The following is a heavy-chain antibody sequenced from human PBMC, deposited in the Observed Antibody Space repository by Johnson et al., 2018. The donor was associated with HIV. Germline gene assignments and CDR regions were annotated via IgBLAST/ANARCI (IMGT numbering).Heavy chain of an antibody. V-gene: IGHV3-74*01. CDR3: ARERDYYDSSGYWVDAFDI. Sequence: VQLVESGGGLVPPGGSLRLSCAASGFTFSRYWMHWVRQAPGRGLVWVSGINSDGSTTTYADSVKGRITISRDNAKNTLYLQMNSLRVEDMSVYYCARERDYYDSSGYWVDAFDIWGQGTMVTVSS. J-gene: IGHJ3*02. CDR2: INSDGSTT. CDR1: GFTFSRYW. D-gene: IGHD3-22*01.